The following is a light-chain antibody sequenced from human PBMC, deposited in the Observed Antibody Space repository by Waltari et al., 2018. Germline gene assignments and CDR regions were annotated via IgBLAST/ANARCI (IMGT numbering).Light chain of an antibody. J-gene: IGKJ4*01. CDR2: RAS. CDR1: QSISRL. Sequence: CRASQSISRLLAWYQQKPGKAPKLLIYRASNLESGVPSRFSGSGSGTEFTLTINSLQPDDFASYYCRQYNSYPDLTYGGGTKVDIK. CDR3: RQYNSYPDLT. V-gene: IGKV1-5*03.